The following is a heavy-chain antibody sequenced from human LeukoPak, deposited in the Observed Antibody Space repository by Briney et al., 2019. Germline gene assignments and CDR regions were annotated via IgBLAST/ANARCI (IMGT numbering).Heavy chain of an antibody. CDR1: GFNFRSYT. J-gene: IGHJ4*02. Sequence: GGSLRLSCGGSGFNFRSYTIHWVRQPPGKGLEWVAIIWYDGSKTYYAESVKGRFTISRDNSNNMAYLQMSSLRVEDTAVYFCAKEVGPDLGSWGQGTLVTVSS. CDR3: AKEVGPDLGS. V-gene: IGHV3-33*03. D-gene: IGHD1-26*01. CDR2: IWYDGSKT.